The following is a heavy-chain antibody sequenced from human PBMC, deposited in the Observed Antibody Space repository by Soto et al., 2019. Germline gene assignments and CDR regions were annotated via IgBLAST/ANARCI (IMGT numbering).Heavy chain of an antibody. J-gene: IGHJ6*02. CDR1: GFTFSDYS. V-gene: IGHV3-21*01. Sequence: GGSLRLSCAGSGFTFSDYSINWVRQAPGKGLEWVSSISRSSTYIYYADSVKGRFTISRNDAKNSLYLQMNSLRAEDTAVYYCARDRESRWIHPGMDVWGQGTTVTVSS. CDR2: ISRSSTYI. D-gene: IGHD2-2*03. CDR3: ARDRESRWIHPGMDV.